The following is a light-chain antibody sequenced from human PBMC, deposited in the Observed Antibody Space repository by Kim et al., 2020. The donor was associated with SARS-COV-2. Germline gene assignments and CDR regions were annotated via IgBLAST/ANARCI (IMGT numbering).Light chain of an antibody. J-gene: IGKJ4*01. V-gene: IGKV3D-15*01. CDR3: QEYNNWPALS. CDR2: DTS. CDR1: HSVSSN. Sequence: VSPGERATLYCRASHSVSSNLAWYQQKPGQAPRLLIYDTSIRASGIPARFSGSGSGTEFTLTISSLQSEDFAVYYCQEYNNWPALSFGGGTKLEI.